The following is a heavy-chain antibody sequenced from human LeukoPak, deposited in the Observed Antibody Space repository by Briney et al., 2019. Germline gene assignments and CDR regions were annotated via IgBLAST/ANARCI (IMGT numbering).Heavy chain of an antibody. CDR2: INSDGSST. J-gene: IGHJ3*02. V-gene: IGHV3-74*01. CDR3: ARMPGIAVAATRSLDI. D-gene: IGHD6-19*01. Sequence: GGSLRLSCAASGFTFSSYWMHWVRQAPGKGLVWVSRINSDGSSTSYADSVNGRFTISRDNAKNTLYLQMNRLRAEDTAVYYCARMPGIAVAATRSLDIWGQGTMVTVSS. CDR1: GFTFSSYW.